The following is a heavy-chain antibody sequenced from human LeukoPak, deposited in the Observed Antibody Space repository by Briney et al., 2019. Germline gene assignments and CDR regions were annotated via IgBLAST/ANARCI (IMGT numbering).Heavy chain of an antibody. Sequence: SETLSLTCTVSGGSISSYYWSWIRQPPGKGLEWIGYIYYSGSTNYNPSLKSRVTISVDTSKNQFSLKLSSVTAADTAVYYCARHGAWGSSSDAFDIWGQGTMVTVSS. CDR2: IYYSGST. V-gene: IGHV4-59*08. D-gene: IGHD6-13*01. J-gene: IGHJ3*02. CDR3: ARHGAWGSSSDAFDI. CDR1: GGSISSYY.